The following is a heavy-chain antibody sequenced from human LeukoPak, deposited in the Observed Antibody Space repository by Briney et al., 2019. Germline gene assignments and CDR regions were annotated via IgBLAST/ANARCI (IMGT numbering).Heavy chain of an antibody. V-gene: IGHV3-66*02. CDR3: ARAGSTWSGSIDAFDI. CDR1: GFTVSSNY. Sequence: PGGSLRLSCAASGFTVSSNYMSWVRQAPGKGLEWVSVIYSGGSTYYADSVKGRFTISRDNSKNTLYLQMNSLRAEDTAVYYCARAGSTWSGSIDAFDIWGQGTMVTASS. J-gene: IGHJ3*02. D-gene: IGHD3-10*01. CDR2: IYSGGST.